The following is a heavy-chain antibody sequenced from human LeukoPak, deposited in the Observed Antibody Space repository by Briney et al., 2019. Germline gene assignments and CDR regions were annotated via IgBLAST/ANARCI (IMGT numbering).Heavy chain of an antibody. J-gene: IGHJ4*02. Sequence: SETLSLTCTVSGGSISSYYWSWIRQPPGKGLEWIGYIYYSGSTNYNPSLKSRVTISVDTSKNQFSRKLSSVTAADTAVYYCARGKKTVNLDYWGQGTLVTVSS. D-gene: IGHD4-11*01. CDR1: GGSISSYY. V-gene: IGHV4-59*08. CDR2: IYYSGST. CDR3: ARGKKTVNLDY.